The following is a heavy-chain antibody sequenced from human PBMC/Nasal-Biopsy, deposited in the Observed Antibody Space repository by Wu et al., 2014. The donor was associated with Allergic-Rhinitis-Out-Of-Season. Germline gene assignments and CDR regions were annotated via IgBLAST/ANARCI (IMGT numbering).Heavy chain of an antibody. CDR2: IYSSGRT. CDR3: ATKVEQALDYGDYGTPEDYWYFDI. D-gene: IGHD4-17*01. V-gene: IGHV4-61*02. Sequence: LTCTVSGGSISTDNDYWNWIRQPAGKEMEWIGRIYSSGRTNYNPSLRSRVFMSVDTSKNQFSLTLTSVTAADTAVYFCATKVEQALDYGDYGTPEDYWYFDIWGRGTLVTVSS. CDR1: GGSISTDNDY. J-gene: IGHJ2*01.